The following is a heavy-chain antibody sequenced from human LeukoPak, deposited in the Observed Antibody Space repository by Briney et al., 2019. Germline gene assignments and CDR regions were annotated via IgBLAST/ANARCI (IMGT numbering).Heavy chain of an antibody. Sequence: SETLSLTCAVSGGSISSSNWWSWVRQPPGKGLEWIGEIYHSGSTNYNPSLKSRVTISVDTSKNQFSLKLSSVTAADTAVYYCARGPSYYYDSSGYYWPLNYWGQGTLVTVSS. D-gene: IGHD3-22*01. J-gene: IGHJ4*02. CDR2: IYHSGST. V-gene: IGHV4-4*02. CDR1: GGSISSSNW. CDR3: ARGPSYYYDSSGYYWPLNY.